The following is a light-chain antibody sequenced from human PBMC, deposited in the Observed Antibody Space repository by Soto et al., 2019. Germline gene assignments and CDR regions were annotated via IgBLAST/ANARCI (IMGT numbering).Light chain of an antibody. J-gene: IGKJ2*01. CDR1: QSVSIK. Sequence: EIVLTQSPATLSVSPGERVTLSCRASQSVSIKLAWYQQKSGQAPRLLISDTSTRATGIPARFSGSGFATDFTLTISSLQSEDFAVYYCQQYNLRPPYTFGQGTKLEIK. CDR3: QQYNLRPPYT. V-gene: IGKV3-15*01. CDR2: DTS.